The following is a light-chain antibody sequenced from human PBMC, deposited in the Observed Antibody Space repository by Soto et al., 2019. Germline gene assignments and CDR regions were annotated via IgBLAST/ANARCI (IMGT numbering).Light chain of an antibody. CDR1: SSDVGGYNY. CDR2: AVS. Sequence: QSALTQPPSASGAPGQSVNISCTGTSSDVGGYNYVSWYQKYPGKAPKLIMFAVSQRPSGVPDRFSASKSGNTASLTVSTLQGEDEADEYCSSYAGSNNLVFGGGTKLTVL. V-gene: IGLV2-8*01. CDR3: SSYAGSNNLV. J-gene: IGLJ3*02.